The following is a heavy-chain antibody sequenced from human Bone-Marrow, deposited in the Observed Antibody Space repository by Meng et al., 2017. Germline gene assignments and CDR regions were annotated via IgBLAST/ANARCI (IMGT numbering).Heavy chain of an antibody. J-gene: IGHJ4*02. CDR2: VYHRGDT. Sequence: QVQLQESGPGLVKPSGTLSLTCTVSGDSISSDNWWSWVRQPPGKGLEWIGEVYHRGDTNYNPSLKSRVDISVDKSKNQFYLSLFSVTAADTAVYYCGRDQGRELINHWGRGTLVTVSS. D-gene: IGHD1-7*01. CDR1: GDSISSDNW. V-gene: IGHV4-4*02. CDR3: GRDQGRELINH.